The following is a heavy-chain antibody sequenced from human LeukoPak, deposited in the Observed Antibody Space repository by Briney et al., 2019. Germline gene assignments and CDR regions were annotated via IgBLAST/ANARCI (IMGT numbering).Heavy chain of an antibody. J-gene: IGHJ4*02. CDR1: GFTFSTYS. Sequence: GGSLRLSCAASGFTFSTYSMSWVRQAPVKGLEWVSAISTSGDSTYYTDSVKGRFTIFRDNSKNTLYQQMNSLRAEDTALYYCAKRREAGIGSLYYFGSWGQGTLVTVSS. CDR2: ISTSGDST. V-gene: IGHV3-23*01. D-gene: IGHD1-14*01. CDR3: AKRREAGIGSLYYFGS.